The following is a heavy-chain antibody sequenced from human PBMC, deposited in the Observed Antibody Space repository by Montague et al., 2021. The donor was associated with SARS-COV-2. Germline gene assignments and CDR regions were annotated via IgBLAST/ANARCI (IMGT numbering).Heavy chain of an antibody. J-gene: IGHJ6*02. Sequence: SLRLSCAASGFTFSSYAMHWVRQAPGKGLEWVAVISYDGSNKYYADSVKGRFTISRVNSKNTLYLQMNSLRAEDTAVYYCARVRYCSSTSCYNVYYGMDVWGQGTTVTVSS. CDR3: ARVRYCSSTSCYNVYYGMDV. CDR1: GFTFSSYA. D-gene: IGHD2-2*02. V-gene: IGHV3-30-3*01. CDR2: ISYDGSNK.